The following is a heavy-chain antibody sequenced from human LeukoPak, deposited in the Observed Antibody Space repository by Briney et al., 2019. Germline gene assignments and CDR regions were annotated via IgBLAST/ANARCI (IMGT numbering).Heavy chain of an antibody. CDR2: FYHSRST. J-gene: IGHJ4*02. CDR3: AREGGYGAFDY. CDR1: AGSISSGGYS. Sequence: SETLSPTCAVSAGSISSGGYSWSWILQPPVKGLEWIGYFYHSRSTYYNPSLKSRVTISVDRSKNQFSLRLSSVTAADTAVYYCAREGGYGAFDYWGQGTLVTVSS. V-gene: IGHV4-30-2*01. D-gene: IGHD4-17*01.